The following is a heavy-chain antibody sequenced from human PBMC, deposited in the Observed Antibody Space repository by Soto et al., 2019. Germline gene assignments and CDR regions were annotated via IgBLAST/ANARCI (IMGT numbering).Heavy chain of an antibody. CDR2: IRSKVNSYAT. D-gene: IGHD2-15*01. J-gene: IGHJ4*02. CDR3: TRRWSDRCDSGIGD. V-gene: IGHV3-73*01. Sequence: LLLSCVASGFPFRSYAMSGVRQASGQGLEWVGRIRSKVNSYATAYAASVEGRFIISRDDSKNTTYLQMNSLKTEDTAGYYCTRRWSDRCDSGIGDWGQGALVTVSS. CDR1: GFPFRSYA.